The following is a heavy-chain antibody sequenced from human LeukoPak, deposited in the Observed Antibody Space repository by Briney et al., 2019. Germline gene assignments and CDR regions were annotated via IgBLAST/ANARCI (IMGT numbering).Heavy chain of an antibody. J-gene: IGHJ4*02. CDR1: GYTFTSYG. V-gene: IGHV1-18*01. D-gene: IGHD3-3*01. CDR3: ARVFSRRITIFGVVIANTFDY. Sequence: ASVKVSCKASGYTFTSYGISWVRQAPGQGLEWMGWISAYNGNTNYAQKLQGRVTMTTDTSTSTAYMELRSLRSDDTAVYYCARVFSRRITIFGVVIANTFDYWGQGTLVTVSS. CDR2: ISAYNGNT.